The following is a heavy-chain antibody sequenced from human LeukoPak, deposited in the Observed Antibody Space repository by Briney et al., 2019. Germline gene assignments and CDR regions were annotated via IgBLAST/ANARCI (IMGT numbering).Heavy chain of an antibody. J-gene: IGHJ3*02. D-gene: IGHD3-22*01. CDR1: GDSVSSNSAA. Sequence: QSQTRSLTCAISGDSVSSNSAAWNWIRQSPSRGLEWLGRTFYRSKWYNDYAVSVKSRITLNPDTSKNQFSLQLNSVTPDDTGVYYCARVGTYYDDSTSYYHDAFDIWGQGTMVTVSS. CDR3: ARVGTYYDDSTSYYHDAFDI. CDR2: TFYRSKWYN. V-gene: IGHV6-1*01.